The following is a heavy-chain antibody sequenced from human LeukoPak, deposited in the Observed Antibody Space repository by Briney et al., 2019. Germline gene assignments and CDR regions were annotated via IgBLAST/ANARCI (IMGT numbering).Heavy chain of an antibody. Sequence: SGTLSLTCAVSGGSISSSNWWSWVRQPPGKGLEWIGEIYHSGSTNYNPSLKSRVTISVDTSKNQFSLKLSSVTAADTAVYYCARDLVDTVMSHLVLFDYWGQGTLVTVSS. V-gene: IGHV4-4*02. CDR2: IYHSGST. D-gene: IGHD5-18*01. CDR1: GGSISSSNW. J-gene: IGHJ4*02. CDR3: ARDLVDTVMSHLVLFDY.